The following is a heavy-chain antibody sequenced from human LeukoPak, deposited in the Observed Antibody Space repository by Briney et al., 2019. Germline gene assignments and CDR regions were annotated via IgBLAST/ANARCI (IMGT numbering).Heavy chain of an antibody. CDR2: IHGSGDTT. J-gene: IGHJ3*02. D-gene: IGHD4-17*01. Sequence: PGGSLRLSCAGSAFSFSSFAMTWVRQAPGKGLEWVSGIHGSGDTTYYADSVKGRFTISRDNSRKMLYLQMNSLRVEDTAVYYCAKDPNGDYVGAFDSWGQGTMVTVSS. CDR3: AKDPNGDYVGAFDS. CDR1: AFSFSSFA. V-gene: IGHV3-23*01.